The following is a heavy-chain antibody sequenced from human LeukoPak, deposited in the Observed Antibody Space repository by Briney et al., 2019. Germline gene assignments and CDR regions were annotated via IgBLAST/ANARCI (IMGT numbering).Heavy chain of an antibody. D-gene: IGHD1-26*01. CDR1: GFTFSSYS. Sequence: GGSLRLSCAASGFTFSSYSMNWVSQAPGKGLEWVSSISSSSSYIYYADSVKGRFTISRDNAKNSLYLQMNSLRAEDTAVYYCAREFSGSYYYYYMDVWGKGATVTISS. CDR2: ISSSSSYI. J-gene: IGHJ6*03. CDR3: AREFSGSYYYYYMDV. V-gene: IGHV3-21*01.